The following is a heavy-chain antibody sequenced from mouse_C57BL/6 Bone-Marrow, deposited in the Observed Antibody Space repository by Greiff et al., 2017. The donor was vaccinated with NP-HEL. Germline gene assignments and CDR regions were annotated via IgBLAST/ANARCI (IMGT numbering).Heavy chain of an antibody. D-gene: IGHD1-1*01. Sequence: QVQLQQSGAELARPGASVKLSCKASGYTFTSYGISWVKQRTGQGLEWIGEIYPRSGNTYYNEKFKGKATLTADKSSSTAYMELRSLTSEDSAVYVCARPHYYGSSYAMDYWGQGTSVTVSS. CDR3: ARPHYYGSSYAMDY. CDR2: IYPRSGNT. V-gene: IGHV1-81*01. CDR1: GYTFTSYG. J-gene: IGHJ4*01.